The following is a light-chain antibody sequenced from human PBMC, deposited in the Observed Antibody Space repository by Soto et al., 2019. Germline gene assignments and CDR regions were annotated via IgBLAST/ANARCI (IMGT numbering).Light chain of an antibody. J-gene: IGLJ1*01. CDR3: SSYTTSSTRV. Sequence: QSALTQPASVSGSPGQSITISCTGTSSDVGSYNLVSWYQQHPGKAPKLMIYEGSKRPSGVSNRFSGSKSGNTASLTISGLQPEDEADYYCSSYTTSSTRVFGTGTKLTVL. CDR1: SSDVGSYNL. CDR2: EGS. V-gene: IGLV2-14*02.